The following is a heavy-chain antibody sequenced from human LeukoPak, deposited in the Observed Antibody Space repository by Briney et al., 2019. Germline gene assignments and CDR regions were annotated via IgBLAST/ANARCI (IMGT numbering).Heavy chain of an antibody. D-gene: IGHD5-12*01. V-gene: IGHV5-10-1*01. CDR1: GYRFPSYW. J-gene: IGHJ4*02. CDR2: IAPSDSYT. CDR3: ARLSSGYESDFDY. Sequence: GESLRISCKGSGYRFPSYWSSWVRQMRGKGLEWMWTIAPSDSYTNYSPSFQGHVTISADKSISAAYLQWSSLKASDTAMYYCARLSSGYESDFDYWGQGTLVTVSS.